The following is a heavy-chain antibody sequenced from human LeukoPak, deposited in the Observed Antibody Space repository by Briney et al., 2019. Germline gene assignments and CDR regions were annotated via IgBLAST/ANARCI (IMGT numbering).Heavy chain of an antibody. D-gene: IGHD1-26*01. V-gene: IGHV3-21*01. CDR1: GFTFSSYS. J-gene: IGHJ4*02. CDR3: ARDLGGSYITPGY. Sequence: PGGSLRLSCAASGFTFSSYSMNWVRQAPGKGLEWVSSISSSSSYIYYADSVKGRFTISRDNAKNSLYLQMNSLRAEDTAVYYCARDLGGSYITPGYWGQGTLVTVSS. CDR2: ISSSSSYI.